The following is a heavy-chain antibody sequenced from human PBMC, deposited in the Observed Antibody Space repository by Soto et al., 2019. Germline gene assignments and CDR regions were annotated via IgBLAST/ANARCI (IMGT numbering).Heavy chain of an antibody. CDR2: IYHSGST. CDR3: AREGSYGDLNY. Sequence: PSKTLSLTCAVSGVSISSGGYSWSWIRQPPGKGLEWIGYIYHSGSTYYNPSLKSRVTISVDRSKNQFSLKLSSVTAADTAVYYCAREGSYGDLNYWGQGTLVTVSS. D-gene: IGHD4-17*01. CDR1: GVSISSGGYS. J-gene: IGHJ4*02. V-gene: IGHV4-30-2*01.